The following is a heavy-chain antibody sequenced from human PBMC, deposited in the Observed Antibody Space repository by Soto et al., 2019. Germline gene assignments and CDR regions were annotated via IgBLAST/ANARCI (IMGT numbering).Heavy chain of an antibody. J-gene: IGHJ6*02. D-gene: IGHD5-18*01. CDR1: VGTFSSYA. CDR2: IIPIFGTA. Sequence: SVKVSCKASVGTFSSYAISWVRQAPGQGLEWMGGIIPIFGTANYAQKFQGRVTITADESTSTAYMELSSLRSEDTAVYYCARGFVDTAMVRYYYYGMDVWGQGTTVTVSS. CDR3: ARGFVDTAMVRYYYYGMDV. V-gene: IGHV1-69*13.